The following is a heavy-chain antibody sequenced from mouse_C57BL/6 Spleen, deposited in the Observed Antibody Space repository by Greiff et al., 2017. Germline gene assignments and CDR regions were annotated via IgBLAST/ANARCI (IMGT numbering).Heavy chain of an antibody. CDR1: GYTFTSYG. V-gene: IGHV1-81*01. J-gene: IGHJ2*01. CDR2: IYPRSGNT. CDR3: ARDYSGSSYVSFDY. D-gene: IGHD1-1*01. Sequence: VQLQQSGAELARPGASVKLSCKASGYTFTSYGISWVKQRTGQGLEWIGEIYPRSGNTYYNEKFKGKATLTADKSSSTAYMELRSLTAEDSAVYFCARDYSGSSYVSFDYWGQGTTLTVSS.